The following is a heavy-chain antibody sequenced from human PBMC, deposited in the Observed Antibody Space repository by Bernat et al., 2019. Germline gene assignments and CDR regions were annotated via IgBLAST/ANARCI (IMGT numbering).Heavy chain of an antibody. D-gene: IGHD6-19*01. V-gene: IGHV3-15*01. J-gene: IGHJ4*02. CDR3: TWLGRDFDY. CDR2: SKGRTGGGTP. CDR1: GFTLSDAW. Sequence: EVQLVESGGGVVKPGGSLRLSCAGSGFTLSDAWVSWVRQAPGKGLEWVGRSKGRTGGGTPDYAAPAKGRFTVSRDDSKNTMYLHMNSLTTEDTAVYYCTWLGRDFDYWGQGTLVTVSS.